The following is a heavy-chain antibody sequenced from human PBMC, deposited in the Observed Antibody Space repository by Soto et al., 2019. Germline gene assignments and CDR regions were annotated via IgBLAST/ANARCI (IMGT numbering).Heavy chain of an antibody. CDR2: IYQTGST. J-gene: IGHJ4*02. D-gene: IGHD1-7*01. CDR3: ASRDPGTSVDY. V-gene: IGHV4-4*02. Sequence: TSETLSLTCAVSGGSFTSNNWWTWVRQPPGQGLEWIGEIYQTGSTNYNPSLKSRVTISLDKSENQFSLKVTSLTAADTAVYYCASRDPGTSVDYWGQGTLVTVSS. CDR1: GGSFTSNNW.